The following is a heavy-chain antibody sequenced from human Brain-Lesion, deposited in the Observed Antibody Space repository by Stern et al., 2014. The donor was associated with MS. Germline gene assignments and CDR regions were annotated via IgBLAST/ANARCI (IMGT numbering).Heavy chain of an antibody. CDR1: GGSISSGSFY. D-gene: IGHD5-12*01. V-gene: IGHV4-61*02. Sequence: VQLVESGPGLVKPSQTLSLTCIVSGGSISSGSFYWNWIRQPAGRGLEWIGRIYSSGSTNYNPYLKGRVPISGDTSKNQFSLKLISMTAADTAIYYCARETGGYTYGDTDFFDYWGQGALVTVSS. CDR2: IYSSGST. CDR3: ARETGGYTYGDTDFFDY. J-gene: IGHJ4*02.